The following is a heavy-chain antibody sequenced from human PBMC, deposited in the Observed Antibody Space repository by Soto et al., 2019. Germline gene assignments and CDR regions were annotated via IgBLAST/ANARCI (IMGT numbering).Heavy chain of an antibody. V-gene: IGHV1-3*01. CDR2: INAGNGNT. Sequence: ASVKVSCKASGYTFTSYAMHWVRQAPGQRLEWMGWINAGNGNTKYSQKFQGRVTITRDTSASTAYMELSSLRSEDTAVYYCARGSNGYYYYYYMDVWGKGTTVTVSS. J-gene: IGHJ6*03. CDR1: GYTFTSYA. D-gene: IGHD1-1*01. CDR3: ARGSNGYYYYYYMDV.